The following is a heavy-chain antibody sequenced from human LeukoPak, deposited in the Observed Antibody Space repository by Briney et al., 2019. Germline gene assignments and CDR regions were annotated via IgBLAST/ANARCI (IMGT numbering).Heavy chain of an antibody. CDR2: INHSGST. J-gene: IGHJ4*02. CDR3: ARGGGAAAGTGFIDY. CDR1: GGSISSSSYY. Sequence: PSETLSLTCTVSGGSISSSSYYWGWIRQPPGKGLEWIGEINHSGSTNYNPSLKSRVTISVDTSKNQFSLKLSSVTAADTAVYYCARGGGAAAGTGFIDYWGQGTLVTVSS. D-gene: IGHD6-13*01. V-gene: IGHV4-39*07.